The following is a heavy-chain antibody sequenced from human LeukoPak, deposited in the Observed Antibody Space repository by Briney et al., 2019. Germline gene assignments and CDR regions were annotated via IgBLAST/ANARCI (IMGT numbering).Heavy chain of an antibody. Sequence: GGSLRLSCAASGFTFSGYTLHWVRQAPGKGLEYVSAIISHGGSTHYADSVKGRFAVSRDNSKNTLYLQMDSLRAEDMAVYYCARITMGATSANFYYYFLDAWGKGTTVTVSS. CDR3: ARITMGATSANFYYYFLDA. CDR2: IISHGGST. CDR1: GFTFSGYT. V-gene: IGHV3-64*02. D-gene: IGHD3-3*01. J-gene: IGHJ6*03.